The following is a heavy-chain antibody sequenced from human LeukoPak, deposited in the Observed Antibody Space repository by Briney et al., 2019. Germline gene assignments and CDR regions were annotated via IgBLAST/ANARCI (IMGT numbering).Heavy chain of an antibody. CDR2: ISYDGSNK. J-gene: IGHJ3*02. V-gene: IGHV3-30*18. CDR1: GFTFSSYG. CDR3: AKSSQGDAFDI. Sequence: GGSLRLSCAASGFTFSSYGMHWVRQAPGKGLEWVAVISYDGSNKYYADSVKGRFTVSRDNSKNTLYLQMNSLRAEDTAVYYCAKSSQGDAFDIWGQGTMVTVSS.